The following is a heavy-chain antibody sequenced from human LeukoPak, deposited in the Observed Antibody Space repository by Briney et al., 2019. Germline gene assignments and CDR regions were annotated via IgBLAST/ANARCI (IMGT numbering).Heavy chain of an antibody. CDR3: ARGHRILDAFDI. D-gene: IGHD3-16*02. Sequence: SETLSLTCTVSGGSISSYYWSWIRQPPGKGLEWIGYIYYSGSTNYNPSLKSRVTISVDTSKNQFSLKLSSVTAADTAVYYCARGHRILDAFDIWGQGTMVTVSS. V-gene: IGHV4-59*01. CDR2: IYYSGST. CDR1: GGSISSYY. J-gene: IGHJ3*02.